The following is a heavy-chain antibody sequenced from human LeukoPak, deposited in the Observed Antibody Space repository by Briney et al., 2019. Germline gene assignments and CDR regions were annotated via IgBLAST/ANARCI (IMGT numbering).Heavy chain of an antibody. V-gene: IGHV3-30-3*01. CDR2: ISYDGSNK. J-gene: IGHJ4*02. CDR3: ARVDWLLPENYFDY. D-gene: IGHD3-9*01. Sequence: GRSLRLSCAASGFTFSSYAMHWVRQAPGKGPEWVAVISYDGSNKYYADSVKGRFTISRDNSKNTLYLQMNSLRAEDTAVYYCARVDWLLPENYFDYWGQGTLVTVSS. CDR1: GFTFSSYA.